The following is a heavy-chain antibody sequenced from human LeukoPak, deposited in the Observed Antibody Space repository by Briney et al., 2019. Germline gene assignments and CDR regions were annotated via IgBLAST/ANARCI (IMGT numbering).Heavy chain of an antibody. CDR2: IYYSGTT. V-gene: IGHV4-59*01. CDR3: ARKKGGDWAFDY. CDR1: GGSISSYY. D-gene: IGHD2-21*02. J-gene: IGHJ4*02. Sequence: SETLSLTCTVSGGSISSYYWSWIRQPPGKGLEWIGYIYYSGTTNYNPSLKSRVTISVDTSKSHFSLKLSSVTAADTAVYYCARKKGGDWAFDYWGQGTLVTVSS.